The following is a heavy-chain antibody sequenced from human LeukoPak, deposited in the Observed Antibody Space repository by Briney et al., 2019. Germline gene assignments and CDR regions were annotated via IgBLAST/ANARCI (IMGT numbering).Heavy chain of an antibody. J-gene: IGHJ4*02. CDR3: ARVGYYYHY. CDR1: GFTFSSYW. Sequence: PGGSLRLSCAASGFTFSSYWMSWVRQDPGKGLEWVATIKQDGSEKDFVDSVKGRFTISRDNAKNSLYLQMNSLRAEDTALYYCARVGYYYHYWGQGTWSPSPQ. CDR2: IKQDGSEK. V-gene: IGHV3-7*01. D-gene: IGHD3-22*01.